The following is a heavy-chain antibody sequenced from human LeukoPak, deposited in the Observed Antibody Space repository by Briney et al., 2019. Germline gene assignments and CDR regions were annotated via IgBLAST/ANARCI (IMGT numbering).Heavy chain of an antibody. J-gene: IGHJ4*02. Sequence: PGGSLRLSCAASGFTFSSYGMHWVRQAPGKGLEWVAFIRYDGSNKYYADSVKGRFTISRGNSKNTLYLQMNSLRAEDTAVYYCAKDLRVFRETSGWPLDYWGQGTLVTVSS. CDR3: AKDLRVFRETSGWPLDY. CDR1: GFTFSSYG. CDR2: IRYDGSNK. D-gene: IGHD6-19*01. V-gene: IGHV3-30*02.